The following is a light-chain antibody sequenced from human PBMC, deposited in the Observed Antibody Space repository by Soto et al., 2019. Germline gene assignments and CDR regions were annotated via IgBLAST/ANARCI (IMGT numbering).Light chain of an antibody. CDR3: QQYNSYSRT. CDR1: QSISRW. V-gene: IGKV1-5*01. J-gene: IGKJ1*01. Sequence: DIQMTQSPSTLSASVGDRVTITCRASQSISRWLAWSQQKPGKAPKLLIYDASTLEVGVPSRFSGSASGTEFTLTISCLQPDDFATYYCQQYNSYSRTFGQGTKVDIK. CDR2: DAS.